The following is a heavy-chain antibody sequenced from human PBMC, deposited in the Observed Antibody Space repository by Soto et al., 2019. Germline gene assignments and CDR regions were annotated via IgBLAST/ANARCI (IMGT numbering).Heavy chain of an antibody. CDR1: GVTFSNYA. CDR3: ARDQTGEYPYNWFDP. D-gene: IGHD7-27*01. V-gene: IGHV3-33*01. J-gene: IGHJ5*02. Sequence: QVHLVESGGGVVQPGRSLRLTCAASGVTFSNYAMHWVRQAPGKGLEWVAVIWDDGNNKYYADSVKGRFTVSRDNSKNTLYLQMNSLRAEDTAVYYCARDQTGEYPYNWFDPWGQGTLVTVSS. CDR2: IWDDGNNK.